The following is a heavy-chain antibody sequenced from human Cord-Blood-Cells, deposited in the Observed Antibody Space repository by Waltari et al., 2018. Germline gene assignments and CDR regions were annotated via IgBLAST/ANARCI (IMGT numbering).Heavy chain of an antibody. D-gene: IGHD6-13*01. V-gene: IGHV1-2*04. J-gene: IGHJ3*02. CDR3: ARASSSWYKDAFDI. CDR1: GYTSNCYH. Sequence: QVQLVQSGAEVKKPGASVKVSCKDSGYTSNCYHMHWVRQAPGQGLEWMGWINPNSGGTNYAQKFQGWVTMTRDTSISTAYMELSRLRSDDTAVYYCARASSSWYKDAFDIWGQGTMVTVSS. CDR2: INPNSGGT.